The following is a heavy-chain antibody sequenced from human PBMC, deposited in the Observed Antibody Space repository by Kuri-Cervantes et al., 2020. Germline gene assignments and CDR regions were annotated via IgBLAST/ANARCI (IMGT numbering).Heavy chain of an antibody. V-gene: IGHV4-39*07. CDR2: IHYSGST. Sequence: GSLRLSCTVSGGSVSTGSYYWSWIRQPPGKGLEWIGSIHYSGSTYYNPSLKSRVTISVDTSKNQFSLKLSSVTAADTAVYYCARGPSYPWFDPWGQGTLVTVSS. CDR3: ARGPSYPWFDP. J-gene: IGHJ5*02. CDR1: GGSVSTGSYY.